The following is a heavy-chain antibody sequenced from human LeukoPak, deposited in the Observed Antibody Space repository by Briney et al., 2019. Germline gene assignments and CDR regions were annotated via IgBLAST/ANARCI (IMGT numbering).Heavy chain of an antibody. CDR2: ISYDGGHK. V-gene: IGHV3-30*03. CDR3: ARGDHFTGYLQYYFDQ. Sequence: GRSLRLSCAASGFSFSDYGMHWVRQAPVKGLEWVALISYDGGHKYYRDSVKGRFTISRNNSNNTLFLQMNDLSAGDSAVYYCARGDHFTGYLQYYFDQWGQGTLVTVSS. J-gene: IGHJ4*02. D-gene: IGHD3-9*01. CDR1: GFSFSDYG.